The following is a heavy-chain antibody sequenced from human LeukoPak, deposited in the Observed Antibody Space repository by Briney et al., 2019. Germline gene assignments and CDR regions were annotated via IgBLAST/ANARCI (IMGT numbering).Heavy chain of an antibody. J-gene: IGHJ4*02. D-gene: IGHD3-22*01. Sequence: ASVKVSCKASGYTFTSYYMHWVRQAPGQGLEWMGIINPSGGSTSYAQKFQGRVTMTRDMSTSTVYMEMSSLRSEDTAVYYCARALIDDSSGYYLDYWGQGTLVTVSS. V-gene: IGHV1-46*01. CDR2: INPSGGST. CDR1: GYTFTSYY. CDR3: ARALIDDSSGYYLDY.